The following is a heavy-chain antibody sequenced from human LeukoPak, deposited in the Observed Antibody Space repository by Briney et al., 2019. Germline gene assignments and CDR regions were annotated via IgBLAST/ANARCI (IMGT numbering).Heavy chain of an antibody. Sequence: GASVKVSCKAAGYTFTSDYIHWVRQAPGQGLEWMGIINPSSGTTGYAQKFQGRVSMTRDMSTSTVYMELSSLRSEGTAVYFCAREKLMLPGHWGQGTLVTVSS. V-gene: IGHV1-46*01. J-gene: IGHJ4*02. D-gene: IGHD3-16*01. CDR1: GYTFTSDY. CDR3: AREKLMLPGH. CDR2: INPSSGTT.